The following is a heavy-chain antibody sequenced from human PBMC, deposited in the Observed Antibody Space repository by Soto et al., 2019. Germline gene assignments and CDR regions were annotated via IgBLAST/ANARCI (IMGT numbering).Heavy chain of an antibody. CDR2: IYYSGSA. CDR3: AREDGADYYYSMDL. J-gene: IGHJ6*02. Sequence: SETLSLTCTFSCGSINSYYWSWIRQAPGKGLEWIGYIYYSGSATYNPSFKSRVTISVDTSKNQLSLRLSSVTAADTAVYYCAREDGADYYYSMDLWGQGTTVTDS. V-gene: IGHV4-59*12. CDR1: CGSINSYY. D-gene: IGHD3-10*01.